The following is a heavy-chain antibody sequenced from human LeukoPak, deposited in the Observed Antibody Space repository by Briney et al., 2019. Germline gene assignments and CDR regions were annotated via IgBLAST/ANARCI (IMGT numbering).Heavy chain of an antibody. J-gene: IGHJ4*02. Sequence: GGSLRLSCAASGFTFDDYGMSWVRQAPGKGLKRVSGINWNGGSTGYADSVKGRFTISRDNAKNSLYLQMNSLRAEDTALYYCARDSSIAVAGLFDYWGQGTLVTVSS. CDR1: GFTFDDYG. CDR3: ARDSSIAVAGLFDY. V-gene: IGHV3-20*04. CDR2: INWNGGST. D-gene: IGHD6-19*01.